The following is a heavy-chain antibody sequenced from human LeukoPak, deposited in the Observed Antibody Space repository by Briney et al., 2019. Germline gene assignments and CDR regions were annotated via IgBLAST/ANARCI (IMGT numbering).Heavy chain of an antibody. CDR1: GGSISSSSYY. D-gene: IGHD5-18*01. J-gene: IGHJ4*02. CDR2: IYYSGST. V-gene: IGHV4-39*01. CDR3: ARGGGYSYGAGDDY. Sequence: SETLSLTCTASGGSISSSSYYWGWIRQPPGKGLEWIGSIYYSGSTYYNPSLKSRVTISVDTSKNQFSLKLSSVTAADTAVYYCARGGGYSYGAGDDYWGQGTLVTVSS.